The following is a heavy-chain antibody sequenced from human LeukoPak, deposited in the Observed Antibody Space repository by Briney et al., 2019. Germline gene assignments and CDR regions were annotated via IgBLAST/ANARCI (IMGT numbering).Heavy chain of an antibody. CDR2: IYSGGAI. CDR1: GFAVGSNY. V-gene: IGHV3-53*01. Sequence: RGSLRLSCVASGFAVGSNYMSWVRQAPGMGLEWVSLIYSGGAIRYADSVKGRFTISRDSSKNTLFLQMNDLTVEDTARYYCARRPGNWGQGILVTVSS. D-gene: IGHD1-14*01. CDR3: ARRPGN. J-gene: IGHJ4*02.